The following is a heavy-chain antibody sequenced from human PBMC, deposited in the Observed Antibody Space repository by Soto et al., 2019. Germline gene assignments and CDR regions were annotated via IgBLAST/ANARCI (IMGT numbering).Heavy chain of an antibody. CDR1: GGTFSSYA. J-gene: IGHJ4*02. CDR3: ARGRYYYDSSDVPETFNLDY. D-gene: IGHD3-22*01. CDR2: IIPIFGTA. V-gene: IGHV1-69*13. Sequence: SVKVSCKASGGTFSSYAISWVRQAPGQGLEWMGGIIPIFGTANYAQKFQGRVTITADESTSTAYMELSSLRSEDTAVYYCARGRYYYDSSDVPETFNLDYWGQGTLVTVSS.